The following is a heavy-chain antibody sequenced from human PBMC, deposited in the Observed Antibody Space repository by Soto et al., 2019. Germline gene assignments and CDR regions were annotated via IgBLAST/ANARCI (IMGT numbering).Heavy chain of an antibody. CDR1: GGYITGSSFS. J-gene: IGHJ4*02. D-gene: IGHD3-16*01. V-gene: IGHV4-39*01. Sequence: QRQLRESGPGLVKPSETLSLTCSVSGGYITGSSFSWGWIRQSPGTGLQWIGSLSYSGSTYYNPSLKGRVAISADTSKNAFSLELKLMTAADTATYFCARGLRWTRTFDFWGRGTLVTVSS. CDR3: ARGLRWTRTFDF. CDR2: LSYSGST.